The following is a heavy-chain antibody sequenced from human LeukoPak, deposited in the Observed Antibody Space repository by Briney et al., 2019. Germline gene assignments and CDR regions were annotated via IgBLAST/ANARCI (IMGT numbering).Heavy chain of an antibody. CDR2: INAGNGNT. CDR3: ARAYLNNWRPFDY. CDR1: GYTFTSYA. V-gene: IGHV1-3*01. D-gene: IGHD1-20*01. Sequence: ASVKVSCKASGYTFTSYAMHWVRQAPGQRLEWMGWINAGNGNTKYSQRFQGRVTITRDTSASTAYMELSSLRSEDTAVYYCARAYLNNWRPFDYWGQGTLVTVSS. J-gene: IGHJ4*02.